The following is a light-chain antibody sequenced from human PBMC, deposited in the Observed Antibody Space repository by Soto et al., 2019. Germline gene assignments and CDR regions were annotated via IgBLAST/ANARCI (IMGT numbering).Light chain of an antibody. CDR2: KNN. J-gene: IGLJ2*01. Sequence: QSVLTQPPSASGTPGQRVTIPCSGSSSNIGSNYVYWYQRLPGAAPKLLIYKNNERPSGVSDRFSGSKSGTSASLDISGLRSEDEADYFCAAWDDSVTGPLFGGGTKLTVL. CDR3: AAWDDSVTGPL. V-gene: IGLV1-47*01. CDR1: SSNIGSNY.